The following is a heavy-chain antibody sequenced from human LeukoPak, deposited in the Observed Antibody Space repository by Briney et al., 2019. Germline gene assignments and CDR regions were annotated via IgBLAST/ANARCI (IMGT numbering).Heavy chain of an antibody. J-gene: IGHJ1*01. V-gene: IGHV4-39*01. CDR1: GDSVSRSDSY. D-gene: IGHD3-22*01. CDR3: ARRRNYDGSGYLE. Sequence: SETLSLTCSVSGDSVSRSDSYWDWIRQPPGEGLEWIGTIYYSGRTYYSPSLKSRVTMSVDPSNNQFSLNLRSVTAADTALYYCARRRNYDGSGYLEWGQGTLLSVSS. CDR2: IYYSGRT.